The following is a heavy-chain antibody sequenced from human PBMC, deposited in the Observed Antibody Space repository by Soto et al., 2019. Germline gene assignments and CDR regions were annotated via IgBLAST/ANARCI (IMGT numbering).Heavy chain of an antibody. CDR2: INGDGSST. D-gene: IGHD4-17*01. CDR3: ARVFYGDSANF. CDR1: GFTFSSYW. Sequence: SGGSLRLSCVASGFTFSSYWMHWVRQAPGKGLVWVSRINGDGSSTSYADSVKGRFTISRDNAKNTLYLQMNSLRAEDTAVYYCARVFYGDSANFWGQGALVTSPQ. J-gene: IGHJ4*02. V-gene: IGHV3-74*01.